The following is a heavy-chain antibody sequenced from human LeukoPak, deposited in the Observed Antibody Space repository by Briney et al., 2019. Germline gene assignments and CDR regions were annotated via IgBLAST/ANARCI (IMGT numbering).Heavy chain of an antibody. J-gene: IGHJ4*02. V-gene: IGHV1-69*13. Sequence: SVKVSCKASGGTSSSYAISWVRQAPGQGLEWMGGIIPIFGTANYAQKFQGRVTITADESTSTAYMELSSLRSEDTAVYYCAAHAYYYGSGSYYNGGDFDYWGQGTLVTVSS. D-gene: IGHD3-10*01. CDR1: GGTSSSYA. CDR3: AAHAYYYGSGSYYNGGDFDY. CDR2: IIPIFGTA.